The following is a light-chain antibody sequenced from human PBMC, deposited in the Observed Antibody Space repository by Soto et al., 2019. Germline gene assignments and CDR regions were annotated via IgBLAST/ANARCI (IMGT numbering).Light chain of an antibody. Sequence: EIMMTQSPATLSVVTGERATLSCRASQSVSSNLAWYQHKPGQAPRLLTYGASTRATGIPAGFSGSGSGTDFTLTISRLEPEDFAVYYCQQYGSSLITFGQGTRLEIK. J-gene: IGKJ5*01. CDR1: QSVSSN. CDR3: QQYGSSLIT. V-gene: IGKV3-15*01. CDR2: GAS.